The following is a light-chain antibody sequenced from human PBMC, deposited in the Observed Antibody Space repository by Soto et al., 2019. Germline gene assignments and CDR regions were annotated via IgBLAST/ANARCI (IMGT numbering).Light chain of an antibody. J-gene: IGLJ1*01. V-gene: IGLV2-11*01. CDR3: CSYAGSPRYV. CDR1: SSDVGGYNY. CDR2: DVS. Sequence: QSALTQPRSVSGSPGQSVTISCTGTSSDVGGYNYVSWYQQHPGKAPKVMIYDVSERPSGVPDRFSDSKSGNTASLTISGLQAEDEADYYCCSYAGSPRYVSGTGTKVTVL.